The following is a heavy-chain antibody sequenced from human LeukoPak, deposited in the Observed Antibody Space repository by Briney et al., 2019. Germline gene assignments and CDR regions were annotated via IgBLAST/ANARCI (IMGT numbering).Heavy chain of an antibody. CDR1: GGSFSSYY. V-gene: IGHV4-59*10. CDR3: TRGHPGVVRGTNWFDP. J-gene: IGHJ5*02. Sequence: SETLSLTCAVYGGSFSSYYWSWIRQPAGKGLEWIGRIYTSGSTNYNPSLKSRVTMSVDTSKNQFSLKLSSVTAADTAVYYCTRGHPGVVRGTNWFDPWGQGTLVTVSS. CDR2: IYTSGST. D-gene: IGHD3-10*01.